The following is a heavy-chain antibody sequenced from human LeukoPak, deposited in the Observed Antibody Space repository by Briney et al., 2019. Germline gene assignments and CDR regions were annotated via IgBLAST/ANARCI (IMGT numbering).Heavy chain of an antibody. D-gene: IGHD3-22*01. Sequence: GGSLRLSCAASGFTFITYAMHWVRQAPGKGLEWVAFIQYDGSNKYYADSVKGRFTISRDNSKNTLYLQMNSLRAEDTAVYYCARESIVVVTSYYFDYWGQGTLVTVSS. V-gene: IGHV3-30*02. CDR2: IQYDGSNK. CDR1: GFTFITYA. J-gene: IGHJ4*02. CDR3: ARESIVVVTSYYFDY.